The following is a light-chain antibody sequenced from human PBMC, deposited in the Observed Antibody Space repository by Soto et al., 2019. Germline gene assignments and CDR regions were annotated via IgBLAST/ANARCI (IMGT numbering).Light chain of an antibody. CDR3: QQYGSTPRT. V-gene: IGKV1-39*01. Sequence: DIQMTQSPSTLSASPGDRVTLTCRASQTISTYLNWYQQKPGKAPKLLIFGASSRQSGIPARFSGSGSGTDFTLTISRLETEDFGAYYCQQYGSTPRTFGQGTKVDIK. CDR2: GAS. J-gene: IGKJ1*01. CDR1: QTISTY.